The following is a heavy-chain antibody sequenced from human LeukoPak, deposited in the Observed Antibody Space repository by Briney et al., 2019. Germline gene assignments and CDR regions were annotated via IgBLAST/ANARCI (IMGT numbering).Heavy chain of an antibody. CDR1: GGSFSGYY. Sequence: SETLSLTCAVYGGSFSGYYWSWIRQPPGKGLGWIGEINHSGSTNYNPSLKSRVTISVDTSKNQFSLKLSSVTAADTAVYYCARGDSSGSDLNTYDYWGQGTLVTVSS. V-gene: IGHV4-34*01. CDR2: INHSGST. J-gene: IGHJ4*02. D-gene: IGHD3-22*01. CDR3: ARGDSSGSDLNTYDY.